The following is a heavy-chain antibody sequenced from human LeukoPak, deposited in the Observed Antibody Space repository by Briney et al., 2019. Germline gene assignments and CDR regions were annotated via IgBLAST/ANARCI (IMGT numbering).Heavy chain of an antibody. CDR2: INHNGNVN. Sequence: GGSLRLSCAASGFTFSSYWMNRARQAPGKGLKWVASINHNGNVNYYVDSVKGRFTISRDNAKNSLYLQMSNLRAEDTAVYFCARGGGLDVWGQGATVTVSS. CDR1: GFTFSSYW. V-gene: IGHV3-7*03. D-gene: IGHD3-16*01. J-gene: IGHJ6*02. CDR3: ARGGGLDV.